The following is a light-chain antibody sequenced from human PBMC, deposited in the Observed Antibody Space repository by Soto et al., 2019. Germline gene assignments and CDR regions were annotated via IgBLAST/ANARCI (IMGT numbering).Light chain of an antibody. CDR2: GTS. V-gene: IGKV3-15*01. CDR1: QSVSTN. Sequence: ETVMTQSPATLSVSPWERATLSCRASQSVSTNLAWYQQKPGQAPRLLIYGTSTRATGIPARFSGSGSGTEFTLTISSLQSEDFSVYYCQQYNNWPLTFGQGTKVDI. CDR3: QQYNNWPLT. J-gene: IGKJ1*01.